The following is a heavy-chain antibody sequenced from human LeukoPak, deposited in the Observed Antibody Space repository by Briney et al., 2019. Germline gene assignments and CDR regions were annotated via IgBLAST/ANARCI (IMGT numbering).Heavy chain of an antibody. CDR2: ISSGGNTI. V-gene: IGHV3-11*04. CDR1: GFTFSDYY. CDR3: ARDRGSLGWFDP. Sequence: PGGSLRLSCAASGFTFSDYYMSWIRQAPGKGLEWVSYISSGGNTIYYSDSVKGRFTISRDNAKNSLYLQMNSLRAEDTAVYYCARDRGSLGWFDPWGQGTLVTVSS. J-gene: IGHJ5*02. D-gene: IGHD3-10*01.